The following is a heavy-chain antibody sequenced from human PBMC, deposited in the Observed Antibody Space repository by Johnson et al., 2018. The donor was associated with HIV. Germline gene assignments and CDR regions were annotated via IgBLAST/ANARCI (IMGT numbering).Heavy chain of an antibody. J-gene: IGHJ3*02. Sequence: VQLVESGGGVVQPGGSLRLSCAASGFTFSSYDMHWVRQAKGKGLEWVSAIGTAGDTYYRGSVKGRFTISRDNAKNSLYLQMNSLRAEDTAMYYCARQFRSVGAPDAFDIWGQGTMVTVSS. D-gene: IGHD1-26*01. V-gene: IGHV3-13*01. CDR2: IGTAGDT. CDR1: GFTFSSYD. CDR3: ARQFRSVGAPDAFDI.